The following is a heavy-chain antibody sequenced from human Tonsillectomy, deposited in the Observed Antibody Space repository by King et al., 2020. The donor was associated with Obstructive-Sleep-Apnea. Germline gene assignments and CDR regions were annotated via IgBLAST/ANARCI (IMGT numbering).Heavy chain of an antibody. CDR1: GGSLRGDWF. J-gene: IGHJ5*01. D-gene: IGHD5-12*01. CDR3: AREGGTRGYRWFDS. CDR2: IDHAGTP. V-gene: IGHV4-38-2*02. Sequence: LQLQESGSGLMKPSETLSLTCTVSGGSLRGDWFWVWIRQPPGKGLEWRASIDHAGTPFYKSSLKSRVTISIDTSRNQFALTLTSVTASGTAIYYCAREGGTRGYRWFDSWGQGTLVTVSA.